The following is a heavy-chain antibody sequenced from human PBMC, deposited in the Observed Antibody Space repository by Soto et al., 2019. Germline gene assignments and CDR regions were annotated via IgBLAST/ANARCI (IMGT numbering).Heavy chain of an antibody. CDR1: GYSFTSYG. CDR3: ARDRGGWFDP. CDR2: ISGYNGNT. J-gene: IGHJ5*02. V-gene: IGHV1-18*01. Sequence: GASVKVSCKASGYSFTSYGISWVRQAPGQGLEWMGCISGYNGNTNYAQKLQGRVTMTTDTSTSTAYMELRSLRSDDTAVYYCARDRGGWFDPWGQGTLVTVSS.